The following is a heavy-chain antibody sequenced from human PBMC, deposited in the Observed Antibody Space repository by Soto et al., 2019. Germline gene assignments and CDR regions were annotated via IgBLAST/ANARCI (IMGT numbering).Heavy chain of an antibody. Sequence: GGSLRLSCAASGFTFSSYGMHWVRQAPGKGLEWVAVISYDGSNKYYADSVKGRFTISRDNSKNTLYLQMNSLRAEDTAVYYCAKGYRGYCSSTSCYTDYWGQGTLVTVSS. D-gene: IGHD2-2*02. V-gene: IGHV3-30*18. CDR3: AKGYRGYCSSTSCYTDY. CDR2: ISYDGSNK. CDR1: GFTFSSYG. J-gene: IGHJ4*02.